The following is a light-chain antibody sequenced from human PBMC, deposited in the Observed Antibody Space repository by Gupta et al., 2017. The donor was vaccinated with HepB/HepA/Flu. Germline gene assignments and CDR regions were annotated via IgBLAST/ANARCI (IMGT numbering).Light chain of an antibody. CDR1: CSHIGSNP. CDR3: AAWDASMNGRV. V-gene: IGLV1-44*01. Sequence: QSVWTQPPSASAPPGQRVTSSCSGSCSHIGSNPVTWYQQPPGTAPKLLIYSNNQRPSGVPERFSGSKSGTSAALAIIGVQAEDEADYYCAAWDASMNGRVFGGGTKLTVL. CDR2: SNN. J-gene: IGLJ3*02.